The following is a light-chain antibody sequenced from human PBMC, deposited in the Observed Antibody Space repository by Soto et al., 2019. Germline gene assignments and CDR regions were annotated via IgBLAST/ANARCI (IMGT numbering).Light chain of an antibody. CDR2: AAS. Sequence: DIQMTQSPYSLSASVGDRVTITCRASQSISSFLNWYQQKPRNAPELLIYAASSLQGGVPSRFTGSGSGTDFTLTISSLQPEDFATYYCQQSYSTPYTFGQGTKLEIK. CDR1: QSISSF. V-gene: IGKV1-39*01. J-gene: IGKJ2*01. CDR3: QQSYSTPYT.